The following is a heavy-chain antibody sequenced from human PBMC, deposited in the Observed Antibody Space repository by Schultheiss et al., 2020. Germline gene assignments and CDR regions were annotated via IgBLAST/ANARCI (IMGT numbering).Heavy chain of an antibody. CDR2: IYYSGST. CDR1: GGSFSGYY. Sequence: LETLSLTCAVYGGSFSGYYWSWIRQPPGKGLEWIGSIYYSGSTNYNPSLKSRVTISVDKSKNQFSLKLSSVTAADTAVYYCARGGTVITLGRLWGQGTTVTVSS. J-gene: IGHJ6*02. D-gene: IGHD4-17*01. V-gene: IGHV4-34*01. CDR3: ARGGTVITLGRL.